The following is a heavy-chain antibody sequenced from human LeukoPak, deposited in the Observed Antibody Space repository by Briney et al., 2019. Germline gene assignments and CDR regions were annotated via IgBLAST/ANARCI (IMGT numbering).Heavy chain of an antibody. J-gene: IGHJ4*02. V-gene: IGHV1-18*01. D-gene: IGHD3-16*01. Sequence: ASVNVSCKATGYTFTSYGISWVRQAPGQGLEWMGWISSNSDNTNDAQKLQGRVTMTTDTSTSTAYMELRSLRSDDTAVYYCARDWGSIKVITDYWGQGTLVTVSS. CDR2: ISSNSDNT. CDR1: GYTFTSYG. CDR3: ARDWGSIKVITDY.